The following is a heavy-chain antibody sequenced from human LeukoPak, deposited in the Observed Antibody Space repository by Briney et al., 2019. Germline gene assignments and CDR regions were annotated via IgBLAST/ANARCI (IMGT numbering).Heavy chain of an antibody. CDR1: GYSISSGYY. CDR3: TRVNPKPPRVEY. Sequence: SETLSLTCTVSGYSISSGYYWGWIRQPPGKGLEWIGSIYHSGGTYYNPSLKSRVTISVDTSKNQFSLKLSSVTAADTAVYYCTRVNPKPPRVEYWGQGTLVTVSS. V-gene: IGHV4-38-2*02. D-gene: IGHD4-23*01. J-gene: IGHJ4*02. CDR2: IYHSGGT.